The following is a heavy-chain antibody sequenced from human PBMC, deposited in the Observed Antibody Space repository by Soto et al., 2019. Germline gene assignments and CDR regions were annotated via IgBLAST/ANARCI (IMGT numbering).Heavy chain of an antibody. V-gene: IGHV3-33*01. CDR2: IWYDGSNK. CDR1: GFTFSGHA. D-gene: IGHD6-19*01. Sequence: QVQLVESGGGVAQPGRSLRLSCTVSGFTFSGHAMHWVRQAPGKGLEWVTQIWYDGSNKYYAESVKGRFTISRDNSKNTLYLQMNSLRVEDTAVYYCASDGQGLAPYALDVWGQGTTVTVS. CDR3: ASDGQGLAPYALDV. J-gene: IGHJ6*02.